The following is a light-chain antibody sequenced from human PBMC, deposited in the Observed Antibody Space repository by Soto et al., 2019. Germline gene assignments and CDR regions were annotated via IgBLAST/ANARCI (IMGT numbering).Light chain of an antibody. CDR3: QHLLIYPGI. Sequence: DIQMTQSPSTLSASVGDRVTITCRASQSISSWLAWYQQKPGKAPNLLIYKASSLESGVPSRFSGSGSGTECTLTISSLETDESGTCDCQHLLIYPGIFGQVTQVEIK. V-gene: IGKV1-5*03. J-gene: IGKJ2*01. CDR2: KAS. CDR1: QSISSW.